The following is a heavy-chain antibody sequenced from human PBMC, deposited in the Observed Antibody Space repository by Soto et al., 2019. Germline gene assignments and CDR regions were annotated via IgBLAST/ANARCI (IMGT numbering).Heavy chain of an antibody. Sequence: QVHLEQSGAEVKKPGSSVKVSCKASGGTFRTAAVSWVRQAPGQGLEWLGGIMPVFRTPDYAQKFQGRVTITADESTNTAYMELRGLRSGDPAAYYCARENNRQELGGNYSYNLDVGGQGTTITVSS. CDR1: GGTFRTAA. D-gene: IGHD1-20*01. V-gene: IGHV1-69*12. J-gene: IGHJ6*02. CDR2: IMPVFRTP. CDR3: ARENNRQELGGNYSYNLDV.